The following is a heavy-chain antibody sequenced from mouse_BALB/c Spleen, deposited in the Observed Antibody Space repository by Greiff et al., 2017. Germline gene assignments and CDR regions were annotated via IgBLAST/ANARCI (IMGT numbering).Heavy chain of an antibody. J-gene: IGHJ3*01. D-gene: IGHD2-1*01. V-gene: IGHV5-6-3*01. CDR1: GFTFSSYG. CDR2: INSNGGST. Sequence: DVKLVESGGGLVQPGGSLKLSCAASGFTFSSYGMSWVRQTPDKRLELVATINSNGGSTYYPDSVKGRFTISRDTAKNTLYLQMSSLKSEDTAMYYCARDGSGNYVAFAYWGQGTLVTVSA. CDR3: ARDGSGNYVAFAY.